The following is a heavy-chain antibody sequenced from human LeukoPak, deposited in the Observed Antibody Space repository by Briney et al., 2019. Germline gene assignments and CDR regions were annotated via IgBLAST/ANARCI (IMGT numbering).Heavy chain of an antibody. CDR1: GGSLSGYY. V-gene: IGHV4-34*01. J-gene: IGHJ6*02. D-gene: IGHD6-13*01. CDR3: ARDSRSSPSYYYYGMDV. CDR2: INHSGST. Sequence: PSETLSLTCAVYGGSLSGYYWSWIRQPPGKGLEWIGEINHSGSTNYNPSLESRVTISVDTSKSQFSLRLTSVTAADTAVYYCARDSRSSPSYYYYGMDVWGQGTTVTVSS.